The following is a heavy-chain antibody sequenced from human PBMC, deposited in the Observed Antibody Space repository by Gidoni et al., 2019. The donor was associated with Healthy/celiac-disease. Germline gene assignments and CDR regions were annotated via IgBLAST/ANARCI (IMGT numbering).Heavy chain of an antibody. CDR2: ISWNSGSI. D-gene: IGHD6-19*01. Sequence: EVQLVESGGGLVQPGRSRRLACAAYGFNFDDYAMHWVRQAPGKGLEWVSGISWNSGSIGYADSVNGRFTISRDNAKNSLYLQMNSLRSEDTALYYCAKDIGLAVAGLFDYWGQGTLVTVSS. J-gene: IGHJ4*02. CDR1: GFNFDDYA. V-gene: IGHV3-9*01. CDR3: AKDIGLAVAGLFDY.